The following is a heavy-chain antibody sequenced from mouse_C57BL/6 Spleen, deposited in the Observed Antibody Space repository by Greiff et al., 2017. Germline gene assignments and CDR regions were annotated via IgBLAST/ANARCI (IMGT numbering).Heavy chain of an antibody. CDR2: IHPNSGST. CDR3: AREARVTTVVAKDWYFDV. J-gene: IGHJ1*03. Sequence: QVQLQQPGAELVKPGASVKLSCKASGYTFTSYWMHWVKQRPGQGLEWIGMIHPNSGSTNYNEKFKSKATLTVDKSSSTAYMQLSSLTSEDSAVYYCAREARVTTVVAKDWYFDVWGTGTTVTVSS. D-gene: IGHD1-1*01. V-gene: IGHV1-64*01. CDR1: GYTFTSYW.